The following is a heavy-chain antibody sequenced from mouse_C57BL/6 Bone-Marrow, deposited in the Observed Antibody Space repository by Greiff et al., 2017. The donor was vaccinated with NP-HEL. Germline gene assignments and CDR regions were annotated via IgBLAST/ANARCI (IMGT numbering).Heavy chain of an antibody. CDR1: GFSFNTYA. D-gene: IGHD1-1*01. CDR2: IRSKSNNYAT. J-gene: IGHJ1*03. V-gene: IGHV10-1*01. CDR3: VREYYGTPGFDV. Sequence: EVMLVESGGGLVQPKGSLKLSCAASGFSFNTYAMNWVRQAPGKGLEWVARIRSKSNNYATYYADSVKDRFTISRDDSESMLYLQMNNLKTEDTAMYYCVREYYGTPGFDVWGTGTTVTVSS.